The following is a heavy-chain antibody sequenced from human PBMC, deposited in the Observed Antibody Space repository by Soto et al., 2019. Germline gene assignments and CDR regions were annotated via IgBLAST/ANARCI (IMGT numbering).Heavy chain of an antibody. CDR2: ISSSSSYI. D-gene: IGHD6-13*01. CDR3: ARGWYPELSNLISTPKFDX. CDR1: GFTFSSYS. J-gene: IGHJ5*02. V-gene: IGHV3-21*01. Sequence: GGSLRLSCASSGFTFSSYSMNWVRQAPGKGLEWVSCISSSSSYIYYADSVKGRFTISRDNAKNSLYLQMNSLRAEDTAVYYCARGWYPELSNLISTPKFDXWGQGTTVTVSX.